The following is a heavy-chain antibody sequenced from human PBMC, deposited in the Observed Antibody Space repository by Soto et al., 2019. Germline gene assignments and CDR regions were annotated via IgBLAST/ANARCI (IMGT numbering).Heavy chain of an antibody. J-gene: IGHJ4*02. V-gene: IGHV4-39*01. CDR3: ARLGITMLRVPYYFDY. D-gene: IGHD3-10*01. CDR1: GGSFSSSNYY. Sequence: SETLSLTCTVSGGSFSSSNYYWGWIRQPPGKGLEWIGTIYYSGSTYYNPSLKSRVTISVDASKNQFSLRLSSVTAADTAVYYCARLGITMLRVPYYFDYWGQGTLVTVSS. CDR2: IYYSGST.